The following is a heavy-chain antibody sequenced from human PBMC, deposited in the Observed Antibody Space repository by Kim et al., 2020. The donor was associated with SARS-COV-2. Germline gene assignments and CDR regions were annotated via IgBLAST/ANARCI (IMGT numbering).Heavy chain of an antibody. CDR1: GLTFSNYG. D-gene: IGHD6-13*01. V-gene: IGHV3-23*01. Sequence: GGSLRLSCAASGLTFSNYGMSWVRQAPGKGLEWVSGISGSGDTTTYADSVKGRFTISRDNSKNTLYLQMSSLRAEDTAIYYCANPRQPDYWGQGTLVTVSS. J-gene: IGHJ4*02. CDR2: ISGSGDTT. CDR3: ANPRQPDY.